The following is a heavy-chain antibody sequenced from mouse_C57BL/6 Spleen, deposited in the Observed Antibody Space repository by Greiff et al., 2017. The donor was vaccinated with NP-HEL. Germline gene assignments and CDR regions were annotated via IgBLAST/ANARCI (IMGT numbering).Heavy chain of an antibody. CDR3: ARQPTMVNPWFAY. V-gene: IGHV5-6*01. CDR1: GFTFSSYG. J-gene: IGHJ3*01. D-gene: IGHD2-9*01. Sequence: DVQLVESGGDLVKPGGSLKLSCAASGFTFSSYGMSWVRQTPDKRLEWVATISSGGSYTYYPDSVKGRFTISRDNAKNTLYLQMSSLKSEDTAMYYCARQPTMVNPWFAYWGQGTLVTVSA. CDR2: ISSGGSYT.